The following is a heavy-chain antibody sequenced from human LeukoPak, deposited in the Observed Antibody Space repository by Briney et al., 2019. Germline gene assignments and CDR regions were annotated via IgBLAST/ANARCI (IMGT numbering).Heavy chain of an antibody. V-gene: IGHV3-21*01. CDR3: ARGYCGGDCYGD. D-gene: IGHD2-21*02. CDR2: ISSSSSHI. Sequence: GGSLRLSCAASGFTFSSYTMNWVRQAPGKGLEYVSSISSSSSHIYYADSVKGRFTISRDNTKSSLYLQMNSLRAEDMAVYYCARGYCGGDCYGDWGQGTLVTVS. CDR1: GFTFSSYT. J-gene: IGHJ1*01.